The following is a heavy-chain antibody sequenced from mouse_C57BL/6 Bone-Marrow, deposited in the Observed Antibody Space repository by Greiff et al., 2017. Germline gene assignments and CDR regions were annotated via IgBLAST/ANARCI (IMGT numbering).Heavy chain of an antibody. CDR2: IDPSASYT. D-gene: IGHD4-1*01. Sequence: QVQLQQPGAELVRPGTSVKLSCKASGYTFTSYWMHWVKQRPGQGLEWIGVIDPSASYTNYNQKFKGKATLTVDTSSSTAYMQLSSLTSEDSAVYYCARLGAYWGQGTLVTVSA. J-gene: IGHJ3*01. CDR1: GYTFTSYW. CDR3: ARLGAY. V-gene: IGHV1-59*01.